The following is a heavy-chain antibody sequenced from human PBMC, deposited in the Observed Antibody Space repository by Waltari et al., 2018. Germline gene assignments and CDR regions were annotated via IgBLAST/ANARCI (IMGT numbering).Heavy chain of an antibody. J-gene: IGHJ3*02. CDR2: IYWDNDK. CDR3: AHRLIGSNTWDYGAFDI. D-gene: IGHD3-10*01. Sequence: QITLKETGPTLVQPTQTLALTCPFSGFSLTTSGLAVGWIRQPPGKALEWLVHIYWDNDKRYNPSLKSRITIIKDTSKNQVILIMTNTDPVDTGTYFCAHRLIGSNTWDYGAFDIWGQGTVVTVSS. V-gene: IGHV2-5*02. CDR1: GFSLTTSGLA.